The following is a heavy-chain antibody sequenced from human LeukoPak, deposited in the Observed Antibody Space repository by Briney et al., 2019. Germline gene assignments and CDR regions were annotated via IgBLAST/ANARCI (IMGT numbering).Heavy chain of an antibody. J-gene: IGHJ3*02. D-gene: IGHD3-3*01. V-gene: IGHV3-23*01. Sequence: HPGGSLRLSCAASGFTFSSYAMSWVRQAPGKGLEWVSAISGSGVSTYYADSVKGRFTISRDNSKNTLYLQMNSLRAEDTAVYYCAKGLRFLEWLSNDAFDIWGQGTMVTVSS. CDR2: ISGSGVST. CDR1: GFTFSSYA. CDR3: AKGLRFLEWLSNDAFDI.